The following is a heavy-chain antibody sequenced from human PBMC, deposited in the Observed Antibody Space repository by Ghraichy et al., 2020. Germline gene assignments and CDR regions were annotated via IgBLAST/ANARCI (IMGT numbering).Heavy chain of an antibody. CDR1: GGSISSYY. V-gene: IGHV4-59*01. D-gene: IGHD3-3*01. CDR3: ARAKGDTYDFWSPTYYYYYYMDV. CDR2: IYYSGST. J-gene: IGHJ6*03. Sequence: SETLTLTCTVSGGSISSYYWSWIRQPPGKGLEWIGYIYYSGSTNYNPSLKSRVTISVDTSKNQFSLKLSSVTAADTAVYYCARAKGDTYDFWSPTYYYYYYMDVWGKGTTVTVSS.